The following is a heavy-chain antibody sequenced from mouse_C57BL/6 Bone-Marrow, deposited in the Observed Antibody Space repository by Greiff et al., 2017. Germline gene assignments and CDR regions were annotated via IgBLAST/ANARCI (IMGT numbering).Heavy chain of an antibody. CDR3: ARDYYGSIPFDWYFDV. J-gene: IGHJ1*03. Sequence: DVKLQESGPELVKPGASVKIPCKASGYTFTDYNMDWVKQSHGKSLEWIGDINPNNGGTIYNQKFKGKATLTVDKSSSTAYMELRSLTSEDTAVYYCARDYYGSIPFDWYFDVWGTGTTVTVSS. CDR2: INPNNGGT. D-gene: IGHD1-1*01. V-gene: IGHV1-18*01. CDR1: GYTFTDYN.